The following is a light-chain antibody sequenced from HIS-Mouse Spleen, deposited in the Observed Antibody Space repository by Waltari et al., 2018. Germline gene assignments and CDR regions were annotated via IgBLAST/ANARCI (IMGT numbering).Light chain of an antibody. J-gene: IGLJ2*01. CDR1: ISDVGGYNY. CDR2: EVS. CDR3: SSYAGSNIVV. Sequence: QSALTQPPSASGSPGQSVTISCTGTISDVGGYNYVSWYQQHPGKAPKLMIYEVSKRPSGVPDRFSGSKSGNTASLTVSGLQAEDEADYYCSSYAGSNIVVFGGGTKLTVL. V-gene: IGLV2-8*01.